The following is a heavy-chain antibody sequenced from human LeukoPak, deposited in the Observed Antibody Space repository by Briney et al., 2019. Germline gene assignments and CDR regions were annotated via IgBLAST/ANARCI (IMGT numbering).Heavy chain of an antibody. V-gene: IGHV4-38-2*02. J-gene: IGHJ4*02. CDR2: IYHSGST. CDR1: GYSISSGYY. D-gene: IGHD3-22*01. Sequence: SETLSLTCTVSGYSISSGYYWGWIRQPPGKGLEWIGSIYHSGSTYYNPSLKSRVTISVDTSKNQFSLKLSSVTAADTAVYYCARVLYYDSSGYKIFDYWGQGTLVTVSS. CDR3: ARVLYYDSSGYKIFDY.